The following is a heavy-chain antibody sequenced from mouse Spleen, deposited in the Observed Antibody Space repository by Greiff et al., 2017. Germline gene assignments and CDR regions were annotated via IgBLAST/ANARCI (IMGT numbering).Heavy chain of an antibody. D-gene: IGHD2-5*01. Sequence: EVQVVESGGDLVKPGGSLKLSCAASGFTFSSYGMSWVRQTPDKRLEWVATISSGGSYTYYPDSVKGRFTISRDNAKNTLYLQMSSLKSEDTAMYYCARLGYYSNYEYYFDYWGQGTTLTVSS. J-gene: IGHJ2*01. V-gene: IGHV5-6*01. CDR1: GFTFSSYG. CDR3: ARLGYYSNYEYYFDY. CDR2: ISSGGSYT.